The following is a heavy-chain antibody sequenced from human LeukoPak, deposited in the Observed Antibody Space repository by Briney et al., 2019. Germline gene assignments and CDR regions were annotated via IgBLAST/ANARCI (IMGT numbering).Heavy chain of an antibody. J-gene: IGHJ4*02. CDR3: ARWSSDSKATRFFYY. CDR2: INHSGST. V-gene: IGHV4-34*01. D-gene: IGHD3-22*01. CDR1: GGSFSGYY. Sequence: PETLSLTCAVYGGSFSGYYWSWIRQPPGKGLEWIGEINHSGSTNYNPSLKSRVTISVDTSKNQFSLKLSSVAARDPAVYYCARWSSDSKATRFFYYWGQGTLVTVSS.